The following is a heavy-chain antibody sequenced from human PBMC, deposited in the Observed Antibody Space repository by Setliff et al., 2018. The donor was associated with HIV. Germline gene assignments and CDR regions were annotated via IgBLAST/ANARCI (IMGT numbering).Heavy chain of an antibody. CDR1: GGSISSYY. CDR3: ARGPSSSDAFDI. V-gene: IGHV4-59*01. D-gene: IGHD6-6*01. J-gene: IGHJ3*02. CDR2: IYYSGGT. Sequence: PSETLSLTCTVSGGSISSYYWSWIRQPPGKGLEWIGYIYYSGGTNYNPSLKSRVTISVDTSKNQFSLKLSSVTAADTAVYYCARGPSSSDAFDIWGQGTMVTVS.